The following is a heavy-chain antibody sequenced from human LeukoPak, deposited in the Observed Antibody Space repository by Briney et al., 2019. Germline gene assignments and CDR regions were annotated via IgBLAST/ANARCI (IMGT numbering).Heavy chain of an antibody. Sequence: HPGESLKISCAASGFTFSSYAMSWVRQAPGKGLEWVSAISGSGGSTYYADSVKGRFTISRDNSKNTLYLQMNSLRAEDTAVYYCAKDSSIHLNYDFWSGYSRIDYWGQGTLVTVSS. J-gene: IGHJ4*01. CDR3: AKDSSIHLNYDFWSGYSRIDY. CDR2: ISGSGGST. CDR1: GFTFSSYA. V-gene: IGHV3-23*01. D-gene: IGHD3-3*01.